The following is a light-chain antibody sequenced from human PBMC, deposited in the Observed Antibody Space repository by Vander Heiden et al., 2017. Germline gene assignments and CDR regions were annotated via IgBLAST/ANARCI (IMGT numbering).Light chain of an antibody. J-gene: IGKJ2*01. CDR3: QQCCSSPPYT. Sequence: EIVLTQSPGTLSLSPGERATLSCRASQSVSSSYLAWYQQKPGQAPRLLIYGASSRATGIPDRFSGSGSGTDFTLTISRLEPEDFAVYYCQQCCSSPPYTFGQGTKVEIK. CDR2: GAS. V-gene: IGKV3-20*01. CDR1: QSVSSSY.